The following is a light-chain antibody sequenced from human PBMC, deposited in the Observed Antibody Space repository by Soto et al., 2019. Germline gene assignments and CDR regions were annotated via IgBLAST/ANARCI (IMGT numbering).Light chain of an antibody. J-gene: IGLJ2*01. CDR1: SSNIGAGYD. CDR3: QSDGSSRGVV. V-gene: IGLV1-40*01. Sequence: QSVLTQPPSVSGAPGQRVTISCTGSSSNIGAGYDVHWYQQLPGTAPQLLIYGNSKRPSGVPDRFSGSKSGTSASLAITGLQAEEEDDYYWQSDGSSRGVVFGGGTKLTVL. CDR2: GNS.